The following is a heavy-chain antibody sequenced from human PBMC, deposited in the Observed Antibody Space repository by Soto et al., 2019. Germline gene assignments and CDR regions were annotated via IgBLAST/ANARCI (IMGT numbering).Heavy chain of an antibody. CDR3: ARGTIFGVILDY. CDR2: IYRSGST. CDR1: GGSISSGGYS. V-gene: IGHV4-30-2*01. J-gene: IGHJ4*02. Sequence: SETLSLTCAVSGGSISSGGYSWSWIRQPPGKGLEWIGYIYRSGSTYYNPSLKSRVTISVDRSKNQFSLKLSSVTAADTAVYYCARGTIFGVILDYWGQGTLVTVSS. D-gene: IGHD3-3*01.